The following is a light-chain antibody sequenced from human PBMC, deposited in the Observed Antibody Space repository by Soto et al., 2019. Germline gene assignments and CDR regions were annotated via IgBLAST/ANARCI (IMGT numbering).Light chain of an antibody. CDR1: SGDVGAYKY. CDR3: CSYAGNYPFV. V-gene: IGLV2-11*01. Sequence: QSALTQPRSVSGSPGQSVTVSCTGTSGDVGAYKYVSWYQQHPGKAPKLMIYDVSKRPSGVPDRFSGSKSGNSASLTISGLQAEYEADYYFCSYAGNYPFVFGTGTKVTVL. J-gene: IGLJ1*01. CDR2: DVS.